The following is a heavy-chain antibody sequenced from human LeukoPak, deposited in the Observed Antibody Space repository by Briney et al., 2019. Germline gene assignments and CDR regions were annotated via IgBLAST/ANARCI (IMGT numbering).Heavy chain of an antibody. CDR1: GFTFSNAW. J-gene: IGHJ4*02. CDR2: IKSKTDGGTT. Sequence: GGSLGLSCAASGFTFSNAWMSWVRQAPGKGLEWVGRIKSKTDGGTTDYAAPVKGRFTISRDDSKNTLYLQMNSLKTEDTAVYYCGADILTGESADYWGQGTLVTVSS. D-gene: IGHD3-9*01. CDR3: GADILTGESADY. V-gene: IGHV3-15*01.